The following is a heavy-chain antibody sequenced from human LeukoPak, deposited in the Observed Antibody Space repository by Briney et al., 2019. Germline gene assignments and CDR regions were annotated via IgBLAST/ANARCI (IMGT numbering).Heavy chain of an antibody. V-gene: IGHV1-8*01. CDR1: GYTFTRYD. CDR2: MNPNSGNT. CDR3: SLRRDHYHHYGMEV. J-gene: IGHJ6*02. Sequence: ASVKVSCKASGYTFTRYDINWVRQATGQGLEWMGWMNPNSGNTGYPLKFQGRVTMTRNTAISTAYLELSSLTSGDTAVYYRSLRRDHYHHYGMEVWGQGNTVTVSS.